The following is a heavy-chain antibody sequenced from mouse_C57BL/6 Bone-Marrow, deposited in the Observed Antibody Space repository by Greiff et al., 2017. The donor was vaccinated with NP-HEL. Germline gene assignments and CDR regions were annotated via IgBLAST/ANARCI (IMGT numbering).Heavy chain of an antibody. V-gene: IGHV1-81*01. D-gene: IGHD2-4*01. CDR1: GYTFTSYG. CDR3: ARQWDDYDPAWFAY. J-gene: IGHJ3*01. CDR2: IYPRSGNT. Sequence: QVQLQQSGAELARPGASVKLSCKASGYTFTSYGISWVKQRTGQGLEWIGEIYPRSGNTYYNEKFKGKATLTADKSSSTAYMELRRLTSEASAVYFCARQWDDYDPAWFAYWGQETLVTVSA.